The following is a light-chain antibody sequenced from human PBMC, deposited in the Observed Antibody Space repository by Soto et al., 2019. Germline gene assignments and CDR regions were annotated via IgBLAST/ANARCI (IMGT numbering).Light chain of an antibody. CDR3: QHYNSYSEA. J-gene: IGKJ1*01. CDR2: KAS. CDR1: QTISSW. V-gene: IGKV1-5*03. Sequence: DIQMTQYPSTLSGSVGDRVTITCRASQTISSWLAWYQQKPGKAPKLLIYKASTLKSGVPSRFSGSGSGTDFTLTISSLQPEDFATYYCQHYNSYSEAFGQGTKVDI.